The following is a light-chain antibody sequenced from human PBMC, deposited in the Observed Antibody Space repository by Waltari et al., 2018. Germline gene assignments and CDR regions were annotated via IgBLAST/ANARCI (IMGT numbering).Light chain of an antibody. Sequence: LSLSPGERATLSCRASQSVSSYLAWYHQKPGQAPRLLIYDASNRATGIPARFSGSGSGTDFTLTISSLEPEDFAVYYCQQRSNWPQWTFGQGTKVEI. CDR3: QQRSNWPQWT. V-gene: IGKV3-11*01. CDR1: QSVSSY. CDR2: DAS. J-gene: IGKJ1*01.